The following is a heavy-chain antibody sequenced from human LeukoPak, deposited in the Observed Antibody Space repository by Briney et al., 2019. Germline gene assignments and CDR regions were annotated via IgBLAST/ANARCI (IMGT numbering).Heavy chain of an antibody. CDR1: GYTFTGYY. V-gene: IGHV1-2*02. CDR3: ARVLGSGRYSSSWYYFDY. J-gene: IGHJ4*02. D-gene: IGHD6-13*01. Sequence: ASVKVSCKASGYTFTGYYMHWVRQAPGQGLEWMGWINPNSGGTNYAQKFQGRVTMTRDTSISTAYMELSRLRSDDTAVYYCARVLGSGRYSSSWYYFDYWGQGTLVTVSS. CDR2: INPNSGGT.